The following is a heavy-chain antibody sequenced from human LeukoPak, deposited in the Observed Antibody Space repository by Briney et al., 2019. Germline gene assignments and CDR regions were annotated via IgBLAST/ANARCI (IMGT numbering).Heavy chain of an antibody. J-gene: IGHJ6*03. D-gene: IGHD3-9*01. CDR1: GFTFTDYI. Sequence: GGSLRLSCRTSGFTFTDYIMSWVRQAPGTGLEWVGFIRSKAYGGTTEYAASVRGRFTISRDDSKSIAYLQMNSLKTEDTAVYYCTRSTVSPRYDILTGYSGRYSYFYMDVWGKGTTVTISS. V-gene: IGHV3-49*04. CDR2: IRSKAYGGTT. CDR3: TRSTVSPRYDILTGYSGRYSYFYMDV.